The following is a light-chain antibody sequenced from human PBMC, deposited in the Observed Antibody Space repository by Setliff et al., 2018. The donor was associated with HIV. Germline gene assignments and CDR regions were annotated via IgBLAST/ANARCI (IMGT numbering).Light chain of an antibody. Sequence: QSALTQPASVSGAPGQSITISCTGTSNDVGSYDLVSWYQQHPSRATKLIIYQATRRPSGVSNRFSSSKSGNVASLTISGLQADDDADYYCCSNTGINTFVFGTGTKVTVL. CDR1: SNDVGSYDL. CDR3: CSNTGINTFV. CDR2: QAT. V-gene: IGLV2-23*01. J-gene: IGLJ1*01.